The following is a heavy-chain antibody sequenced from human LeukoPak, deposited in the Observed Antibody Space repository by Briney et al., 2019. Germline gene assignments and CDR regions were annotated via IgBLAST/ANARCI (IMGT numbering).Heavy chain of an antibody. D-gene: IGHD6-6*01. J-gene: IGHJ4*02. CDR3: ARAIAARKLDY. Sequence: SETLSLTCTVSGGSISSYYWSWIRQPPGKGLEWIGYIYYSGSTNYNPSLKSRVTISVDRSKNQFSLKLSSVTAADTAVYYCARAIAARKLDYWGQGTLVTVSS. CDR2: IYYSGST. V-gene: IGHV4-59*12. CDR1: GGSISSYY.